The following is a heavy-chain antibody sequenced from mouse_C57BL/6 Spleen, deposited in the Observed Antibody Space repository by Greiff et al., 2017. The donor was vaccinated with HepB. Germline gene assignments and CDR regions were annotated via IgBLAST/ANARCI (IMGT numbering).Heavy chain of an antibody. V-gene: IGHV1-53*01. CDR1: GYTFTSYW. J-gene: IGHJ4*01. Sequence: VQLQQSGTELVKPGASVKLSCKASGYTFTSYWMHWVKQRPGQGLEWIGNINPSNGGTNYNEKFKSTATLTVDKSSSTAYMQLSSLTSEDSAVYYCAITTPSATGAMDYWGQGTSVTVSS. CDR3: AITTPSATGAMDY. D-gene: IGHD1-1*01. CDR2: INPSNGGT.